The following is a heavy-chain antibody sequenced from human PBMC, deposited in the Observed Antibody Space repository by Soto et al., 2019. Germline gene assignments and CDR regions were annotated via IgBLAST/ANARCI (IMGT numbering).Heavy chain of an antibody. CDR3: TREQSDDNYFDP. D-gene: IGHD6-19*01. J-gene: IGHJ5*02. V-gene: IGHV4-61*08. CDR1: GAALSSGGYF. Sequence: SETLSLTCTVSGAALSSGGYFYTWVRQPPGKGLEWLGYIYFRGGTNYNPSLKSRVTISLDKSKSQFSLRLISVTAAATAVYYCTREQSDDNYFDPWGQGTLVTVSS. CDR2: IYFRGGT.